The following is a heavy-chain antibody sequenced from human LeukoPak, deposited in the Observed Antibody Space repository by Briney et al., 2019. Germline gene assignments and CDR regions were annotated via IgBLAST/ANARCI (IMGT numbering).Heavy chain of an antibody. CDR2: IYPGDSDT. V-gene: IGHV5-51*01. D-gene: IGHD3-10*01. CDR1: GYSFTSYW. J-gene: IGHJ3*02. CDR3: ARLTYWFGDLDAFDI. Sequence: GESLKISCKGSGYSFTSYWIGWVRQMPGKGLEWMGIIYPGDSDTRYSPSFQGQVTISADKSISTAYLQWSSLKASDTAMYYCARLTYWFGDLDAFDIWGQGTMVTVSS.